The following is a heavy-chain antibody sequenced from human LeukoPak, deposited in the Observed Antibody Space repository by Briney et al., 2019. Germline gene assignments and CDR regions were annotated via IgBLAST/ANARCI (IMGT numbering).Heavy chain of an antibody. D-gene: IGHD3-10*01. CDR1: GFTFSSYS. CDR3: AKDQVTMVRGAVDY. CDR2: ISSSSSYI. Sequence: PGRSLRLSCAASGFTFSSYSMNWVRQAPGKGLEWVSSISSSSSYIYYADSVKGRFTISRDNSKNTLYLQMNSLRAEDTAVYYCAKDQVTMVRGAVDYWGQGTLVTVSS. V-gene: IGHV3-21*04. J-gene: IGHJ4*02.